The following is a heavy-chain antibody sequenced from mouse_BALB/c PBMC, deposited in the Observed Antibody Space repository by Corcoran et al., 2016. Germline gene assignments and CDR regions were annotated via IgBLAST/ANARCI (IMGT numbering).Heavy chain of an antibody. CDR3: ARGEWLLPLLFDV. V-gene: IGHV9-3-1*01. CDR1: GYTFTNYG. CDR2: INTYTGEP. J-gene: IGHJ1*01. Sequence: QIQLVQSGPELKKPGETVKISCKASGYTFTNYGMNWVKQDPGKGLKWMGWINTYTGEPTYADDFKGRFAFSFETSASTAYLQINNLKNEDTATYFCARGEWLLPLLFDVWGAGTTVTVSS. D-gene: IGHD2-3*01.